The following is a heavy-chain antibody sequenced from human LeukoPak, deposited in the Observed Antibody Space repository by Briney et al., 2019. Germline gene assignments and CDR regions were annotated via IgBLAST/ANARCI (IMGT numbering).Heavy chain of an antibody. J-gene: IGHJ4*02. CDR2: ISAYSGNT. V-gene: IGHV1-18*01. D-gene: IGHD2-8*01. CDR1: GYTFSSYG. CDR3: ARDANGVLGDY. Sequence: ASVKVSYKASGYTFSSYGISWVRQAPGQGLEWMGWISAYSGNTNYAQRFQDRVTMTTDTSTTTAYMELRSLRSDDTAMYYCARDANGVLGDYWGQGTLVTVSS.